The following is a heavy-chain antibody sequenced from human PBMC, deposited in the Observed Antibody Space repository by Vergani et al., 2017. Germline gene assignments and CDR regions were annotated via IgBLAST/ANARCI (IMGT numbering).Heavy chain of an antibody. CDR1: GFTFSACP. J-gene: IGHJ6*02. V-gene: IGHV3-21*01. Sequence: EVQLLQSGGGVIQPGGSVRLSCAASGFTFSACPMTWVRQAPGKGLEWVSSISSRSSYIFYADSVKGRFTISRDNAWNSLYLQMNSLRAEDTALYYCARDLEPTGSYGMDVWGQGTTVTVSS. CDR3: ARDLEPTGSYGMDV. D-gene: IGHD4-11*01. CDR2: ISSRSSYI.